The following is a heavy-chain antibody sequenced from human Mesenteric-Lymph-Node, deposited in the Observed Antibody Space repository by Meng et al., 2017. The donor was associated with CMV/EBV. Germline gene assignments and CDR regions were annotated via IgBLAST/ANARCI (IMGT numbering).Heavy chain of an antibody. CDR2: ISPSGQSA. J-gene: IGHJ5*02. D-gene: IGHD2-2*01. CDR1: GFSFGSFA. V-gene: IGHV3-23*01. CDR3: AKTRILDVPGDTADTFFAP. Sequence: GGSLRLSCSASGFSFGSFAMIWVRQAPGKGLEWVSGISPSGQSAYFADSVRGRFTISRDNSRDTLYLQMNSLRADDTAVYYCAKTRILDVPGDTADTFFAPWGRGTLVTVSS.